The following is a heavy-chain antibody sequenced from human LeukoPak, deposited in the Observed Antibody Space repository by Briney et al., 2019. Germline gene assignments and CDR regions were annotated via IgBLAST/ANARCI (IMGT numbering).Heavy chain of an antibody. V-gene: IGHV3-7*03. CDR3: ATCSGGSCYSYY. J-gene: IGHJ4*02. D-gene: IGHD2-15*01. CDR1: GLTFSSYW. CDR2: IKQDGSEK. Sequence: GGSLRLSCAASGLTFSSYWMSWVRQAPEKGLEWVANIKQDGSEKYYVDSVKGRFTISRDNAKNSLYLQMNSLRAEDTAVYYCATCSGGSCYSYYWGQGTLVTVSS.